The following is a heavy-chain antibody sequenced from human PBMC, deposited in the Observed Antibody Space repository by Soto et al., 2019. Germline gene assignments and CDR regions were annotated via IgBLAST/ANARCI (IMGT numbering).Heavy chain of an antibody. Sequence: GGSLRLSCAASGFTFSSYSMNWVRQAPGKGLEWVSSISSSSSYIYYADSVKGRFTISRDNAKNSLYLQMNSLRAEDTAVYYCARDGFGGITMVRGVTDKGMDVWGQGTTVTVSS. J-gene: IGHJ6*02. D-gene: IGHD3-10*01. CDR2: ISSSSSYI. CDR3: ARDGFGGITMVRGVTDKGMDV. CDR1: GFTFSSYS. V-gene: IGHV3-21*01.